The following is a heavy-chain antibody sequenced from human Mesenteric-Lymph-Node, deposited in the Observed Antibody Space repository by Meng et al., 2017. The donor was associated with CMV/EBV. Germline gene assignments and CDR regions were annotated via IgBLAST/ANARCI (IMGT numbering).Heavy chain of an antibody. CDR2: INHVGNT. V-gene: IGHV4-34*01. J-gene: IGHJ4*02. D-gene: IGHD2-2*01. CDR1: GGSFSGYY. Sequence: SETLSLTCAVYGGSFSGYYWSWIRQPPGKGLEWIGEINHVGNTNFNSSLKSRLTISVDTSKNQFSLKLSSVTAADTAIYYCARDMKGTSCYDYWGQGTLVTVSS. CDR3: ARDMKGTSCYDY.